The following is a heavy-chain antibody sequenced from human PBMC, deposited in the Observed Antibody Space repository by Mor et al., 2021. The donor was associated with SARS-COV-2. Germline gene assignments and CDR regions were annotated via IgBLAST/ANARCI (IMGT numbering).Heavy chain of an antibody. J-gene: IGHJ4*02. CDR3: ARSYRGWYEGLDY. V-gene: IGHV4-39*01. D-gene: IGHD6-19*01. Sequence: LKSRVTISVDTSKNQFSLKLSSVTAADTAVYYCARSYRGWYEGLDYWGQGTLVTVSS.